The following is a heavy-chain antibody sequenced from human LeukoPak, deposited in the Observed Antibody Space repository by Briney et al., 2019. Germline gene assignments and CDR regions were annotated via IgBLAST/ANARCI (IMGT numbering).Heavy chain of an antibody. CDR1: GYTFTSYG. CDR3: ARDEGLFGVVIIGDY. D-gene: IGHD3-3*01. CDR2: ISAYNGNT. Sequence: ASVKVSCKASGYTFTSYGISWVRQAPGQGLEWMGWISAYNGNTNYAQKLQGRVTMTTDTSTSTAYMELRSLRSDDTAVYYCARDEGLFGVVIIGDYWGQGTLVTVSS. V-gene: IGHV1-18*01. J-gene: IGHJ4*02.